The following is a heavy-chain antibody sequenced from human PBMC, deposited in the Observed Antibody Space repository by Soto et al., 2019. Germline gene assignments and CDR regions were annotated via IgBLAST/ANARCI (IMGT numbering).Heavy chain of an antibody. D-gene: IGHD3-9*01. J-gene: IGHJ4*02. CDR1: GGTFSNYA. Sequence: GASVKVSCKATGGTFSNYAISWVRQAPGQGLEWMGGIIPIFGTAKYAQNFQGRVTITADKSTNTTYMDLSGLRSEDTAVYYCAREPYHDILYGFYFFDAWGQGTLVTVSS. CDR2: IIPIFGTA. CDR3: AREPYHDILYGFYFFDA. V-gene: IGHV1-69*06.